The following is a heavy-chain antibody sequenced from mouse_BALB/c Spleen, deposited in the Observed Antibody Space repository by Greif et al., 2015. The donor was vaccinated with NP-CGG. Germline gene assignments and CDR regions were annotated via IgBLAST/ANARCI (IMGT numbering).Heavy chain of an antibody. CDR3: ARLRYDLSYLAS. CDR1: GYTFTSYV. V-gene: IGHV1-14*01. D-gene: IGHD2-14*01. CDR2: INLYNDGT. J-gene: IGHJ2*01. Sequence: EVQLHQSGPELVKPGASVKISCKSSGYTFTSYVLHWVRQKPGQGLEWIGYINLYNDGTKYNEKFKGKATLTSDKSSSTAFMGVSGVTSVDSAFYDWARLRYDLSYLASWVHGSTLTVSS.